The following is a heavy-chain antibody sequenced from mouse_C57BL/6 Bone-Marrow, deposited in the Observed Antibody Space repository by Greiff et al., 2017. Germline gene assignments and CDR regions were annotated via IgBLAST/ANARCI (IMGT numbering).Heavy chain of an antibody. CDR1: GYTFTSYW. D-gene: IGHD3-2*02. CDR2: IHPNSGST. Sequence: QVQLQQPGAELVKPGASVKLSCTASGYTFTSYWMPWVKQRPGQGLEWIGMIHPNSGSTNYNEKFKSKATLTVDKSSSTAYMQLSSLTSEHSAVHYGARRLGQLRQYYVDYWGQGTTLTVSS. J-gene: IGHJ2*01. CDR3: ARRLGQLRQYYVDY. V-gene: IGHV1-64*01.